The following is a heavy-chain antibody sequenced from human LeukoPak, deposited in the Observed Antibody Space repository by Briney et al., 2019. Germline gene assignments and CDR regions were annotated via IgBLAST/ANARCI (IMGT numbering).Heavy chain of an antibody. CDR3: ARPREEGTAMGLRAFDI. J-gene: IGHJ3*02. V-gene: IGHV5-51*01. CDR2: IYPGDSDV. Sequence: GESLKVSCKGSGYSFTSYWIGWVRQMPGKGLEWMGIIYPGDSDVRYSPSFQGQVTILADKSISTAYLQWSSLKASDTAMYYCARPREEGTAMGLRAFDIWGQGTMVTVSS. D-gene: IGHD5-18*01. CDR1: GYSFTSYW.